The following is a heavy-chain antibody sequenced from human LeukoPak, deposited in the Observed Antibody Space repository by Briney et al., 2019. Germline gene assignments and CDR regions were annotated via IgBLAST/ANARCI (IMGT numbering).Heavy chain of an antibody. CDR3: AREVVEYYDILTGQKPRYYYYYMDV. J-gene: IGHJ6*03. Sequence: SETLSLTCTVSGGSISSSYWSWLRQPPGKRLEWIGFMSYSGISNYNPSLKSRVTVSVDTSKNQFSLKLSSVTAADTAVYYCAREVVEYYDILTGQKPRYYYYYMDVWGKGTTVTVSS. V-gene: IGHV4-59*12. D-gene: IGHD3-9*01. CDR1: GGSISSSY. CDR2: MSYSGIS.